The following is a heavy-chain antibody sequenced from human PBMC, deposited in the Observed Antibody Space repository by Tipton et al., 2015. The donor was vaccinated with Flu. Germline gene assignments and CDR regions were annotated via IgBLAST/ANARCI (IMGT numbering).Heavy chain of an antibody. J-gene: IGHJ5*02. V-gene: IGHV4-61*02. Sequence: TLSLTCTVSGDSIIGSDYYWSWIRQSAGKGLEWIGRVYPNGDTRYNPSLGGRVTISLDASKNQFSLEVTSVTAADSAVYYCARGNCGVGCYKFNWFDPWGRGTLVTVSS. CDR1: GDSIIGSDYY. CDR3: ARGNCGVGCYKFNWFDP. D-gene: IGHD2-21*01. CDR2: VYPNGDT.